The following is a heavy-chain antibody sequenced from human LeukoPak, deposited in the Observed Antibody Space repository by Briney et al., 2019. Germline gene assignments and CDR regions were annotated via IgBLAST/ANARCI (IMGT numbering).Heavy chain of an antibody. CDR2: IYYSGST. D-gene: IGHD6-19*01. CDR1: GGSISSYY. J-gene: IGHJ4*02. V-gene: IGHV4-59*01. Sequence: PSETLSLTCTVSGGSISSYYWSWIRQPPGKGLEWIGYIYYSGSTNYNPSLKSRVTISVNTSKNQFSLKLSSVTAADTAVYYCARDYSSGWYDWGQGTLVTVSS. CDR3: ARDYSSGWYD.